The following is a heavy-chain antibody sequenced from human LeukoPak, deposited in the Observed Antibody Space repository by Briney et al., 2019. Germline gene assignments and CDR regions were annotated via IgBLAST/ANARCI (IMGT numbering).Heavy chain of an antibody. D-gene: IGHD3-3*01. CDR3: ARGTSYDLFDF. J-gene: IGHJ5*01. V-gene: IGHV4-61*02. CDR1: GGSIYSSSYY. Sequence: SQTLSLTCTVSGGSIYSSSYYGGWVRQPAGKGLEWIGRIHSSGSTNYNPSLKSRVTTSVDTSKNQFSLNLSAVTAADTAVYYCARGTSYDLFDFWGQGTLVTVSS. CDR2: IHSSGST.